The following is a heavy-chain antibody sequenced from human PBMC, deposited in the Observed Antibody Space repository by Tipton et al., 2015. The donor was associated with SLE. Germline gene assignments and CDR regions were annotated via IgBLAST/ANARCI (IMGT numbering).Heavy chain of an antibody. V-gene: IGHV4-59*08. CDR2: VYYSGYT. CDR3: ARARFGYYMDV. J-gene: IGHJ6*03. D-gene: IGHD3-16*01. Sequence: TLSLTCTISGGAINKNYWSWIRKSPGKGLEWIGYVYYSGYTNYNPSLKSRVTISVDTSNDQFSLNLTSVTAIDTAVYYCARARFGYYMDVWGKGTTVTVSS. CDR1: GGAINKNY.